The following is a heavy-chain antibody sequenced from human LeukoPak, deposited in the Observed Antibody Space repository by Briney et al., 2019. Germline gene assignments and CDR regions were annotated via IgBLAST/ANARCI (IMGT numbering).Heavy chain of an antibody. CDR1: GFTFSSYE. J-gene: IGHJ5*02. D-gene: IGHD3-10*01. Sequence: GGSLRLSCAASGFTFSSYEMNWVRQAPGKGLEWVSYISSSGSTIYYADSVKGRFTISRDNAKNSLYLQMNSLRAEDTAVYYCARASRRSYYYGSGSVPISSDPWGQGTLVTVSS. CDR3: ARASRRSYYYGSGSVPISSDP. CDR2: ISSSGSTI. V-gene: IGHV3-48*03.